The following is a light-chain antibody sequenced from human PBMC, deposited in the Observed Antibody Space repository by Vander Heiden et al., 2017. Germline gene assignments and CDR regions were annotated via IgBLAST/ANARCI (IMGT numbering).Light chain of an antibody. V-gene: IGKV1-39*01. CDR1: QSISSY. Sequence: TSQAPSSLSASVGDRVTITCRASQSISSYLNWYQQKAGKPPKLLMFAASSTQCGVPSRFSGSGSGTDFTLTISSLQPEDIATYYCQQSYSIPWTFGQGTKVEIK. CDR2: AAS. J-gene: IGKJ1*01. CDR3: QQSYSIPWT.